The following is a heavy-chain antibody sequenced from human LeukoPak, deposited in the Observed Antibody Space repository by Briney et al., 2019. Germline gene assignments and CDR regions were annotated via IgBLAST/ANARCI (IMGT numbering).Heavy chain of an antibody. J-gene: IGHJ5*02. D-gene: IGHD2-2*01. CDR2: IYYSGST. CDR1: GGSISSHY. Sequence: PSETLSLTCTVSGGSISSHYWSWIRQPPGKGLEWIGSIYYSGSTYYNPSLKSRVTISVDTSKNQFSLKLSSVTAADTAVYYCARRLEEVPAAMGFDPWGQGTLVTVSS. V-gene: IGHV4-39*01. CDR3: ARRLEEVPAAMGFDP.